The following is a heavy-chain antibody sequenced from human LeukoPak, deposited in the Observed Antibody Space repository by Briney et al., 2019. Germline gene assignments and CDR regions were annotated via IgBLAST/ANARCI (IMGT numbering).Heavy chain of an antibody. CDR1: GFTFSSYG. CDR2: IWYDGSNK. J-gene: IGHJ5*02. V-gene: IGHV3-33*06. CDR3: AKDHCSSTSCYMRLNWFDP. Sequence: GRSLRLSCAASGFTFSSYGMHWVRQAPGKGLEWVAVIWYDGSNKYYADSVKGRFTISRDNSKNTLYLQMNSLRAEDTAVYYCAKDHCSSTSCYMRLNWFDPWGQGTLVTVSS. D-gene: IGHD2-2*02.